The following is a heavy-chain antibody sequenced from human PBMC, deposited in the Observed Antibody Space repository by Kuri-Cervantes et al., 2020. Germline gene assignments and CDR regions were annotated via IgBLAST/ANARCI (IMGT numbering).Heavy chain of an antibody. D-gene: IGHD4-23*01. Sequence: SETLSLTCTVSGGSISSYYWSWIRQPAGKGLEWIGRIYTSGSTNYNPSLKSRVTISVDTSKNQFSLKLSSVTAADTAVYYCARAQWIGGKHSYNWFDPWGQGTLVTVSS. V-gene: IGHV4-4*07. CDR3: ARAQWIGGKHSYNWFDP. CDR1: GGSISSYY. CDR2: IYTSGST. J-gene: IGHJ5*02.